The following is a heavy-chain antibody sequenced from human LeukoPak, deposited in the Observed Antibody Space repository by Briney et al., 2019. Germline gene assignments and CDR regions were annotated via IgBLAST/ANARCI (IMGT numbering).Heavy chain of an antibody. D-gene: IGHD1-7*01. CDR2: IRSDGSNK. CDR3: ATLSLNWNYNHYFDC. CDR1: GFTFNTYA. Sequence: PGGSLRLSCAASGFTFNTYAMHWIRQAPGRGLEWVAFIRSDGSNKNYADSVKGRFTISRDNSKHTLYLQMNSLRVEDTGVYYCATLSLNWNYNHYFDCWGQGTLVTISS. J-gene: IGHJ4*02. V-gene: IGHV3-30*02.